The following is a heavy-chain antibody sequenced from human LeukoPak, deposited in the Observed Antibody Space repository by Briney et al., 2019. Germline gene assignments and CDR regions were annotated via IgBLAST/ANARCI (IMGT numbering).Heavy chain of an antibody. CDR3: ARFRYYFDY. CDR1: GGSFSGYY. Sequence: SETLSLTCAVYGGSFSGYYWSWIRQPPGKGLEWIGEINHSGSTNYNPSLKSRVTISVDTSKNQFSLKLSSVTAADTAVYYCARFRYYFDYWGQGTLVIVSS. V-gene: IGHV4-34*01. CDR2: INHSGST. J-gene: IGHJ4*02.